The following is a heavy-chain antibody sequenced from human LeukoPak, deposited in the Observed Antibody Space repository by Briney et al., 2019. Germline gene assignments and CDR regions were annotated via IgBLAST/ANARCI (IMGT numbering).Heavy chain of an antibody. J-gene: IGHJ6*03. V-gene: IGHV3-53*01. CDR2: TYSGGRT. D-gene: IGHD3-10*01. Sequence: AGGSLRLSCAASGFTVSRNYMSWVRQAPGKGLEWVSVTYSGGRTYYADSVKGRFTISRDNSKNTLLLQMNSLRAEDTAVYYCARVYYGSGSLHYYYYYMDVWGKGTTVTISS. CDR1: GFTVSRNY. CDR3: ARVYYGSGSLHYYYYYMDV.